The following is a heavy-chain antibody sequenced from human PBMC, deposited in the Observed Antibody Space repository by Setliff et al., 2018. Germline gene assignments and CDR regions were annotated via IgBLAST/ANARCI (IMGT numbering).Heavy chain of an antibody. Sequence: ETLSLTCSVSGGSISSSYWTWIRQPPGKGLEWIGYIYSSGSSNYNPSLKSRVTISVDTSKNQFSLRLSSVTAADTALYYCARAAKYDSSGYYGFWFDPWGQGNLVTVSS. V-gene: IGHV4-59*01. CDR2: IYSSGSS. J-gene: IGHJ5*02. CDR1: GGSISSSY. D-gene: IGHD3-22*01. CDR3: ARAAKYDSSGYYGFWFDP.